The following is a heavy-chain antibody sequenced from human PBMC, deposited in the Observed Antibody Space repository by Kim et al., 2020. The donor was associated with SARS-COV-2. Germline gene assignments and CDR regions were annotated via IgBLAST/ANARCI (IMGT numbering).Heavy chain of an antibody. Sequence: SLKSRVTISVDTSKNQFSLKLSSVTAADTAVYYCARGGRVGATTSHWFDPWGQGTLVTVSS. D-gene: IGHD1-26*01. V-gene: IGHV4-34*01. CDR3: ARGGRVGATTSHWFDP. J-gene: IGHJ5*02.